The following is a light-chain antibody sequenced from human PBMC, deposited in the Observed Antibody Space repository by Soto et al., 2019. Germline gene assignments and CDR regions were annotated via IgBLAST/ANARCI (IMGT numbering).Light chain of an antibody. CDR2: GAS. J-gene: IGKJ2*01. Sequence: EIVMTQSPATLSVSPGERATLSCRASQSVSSNLAWYQQKPGQAPRLLIYGASTRATGIPARFSGSGSGTTFSLTTSSRQSEDVAVYYCPQHNNWPPYTFGQGTKLDIK. CDR3: PQHNNWPPYT. V-gene: IGKV3-15*01. CDR1: QSVSSN.